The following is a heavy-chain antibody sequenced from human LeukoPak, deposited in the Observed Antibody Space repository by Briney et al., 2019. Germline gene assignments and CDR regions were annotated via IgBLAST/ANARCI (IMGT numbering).Heavy chain of an antibody. CDR3: AKDLGYCSSTSCYGPSGFDY. CDR2: ISWNSGSI. J-gene: IGHJ4*02. Sequence: GRSLRLSCAASGFTFDDYAMHWVRQAPGKGLEWVSGISWNSGSIGYADSVKGRFTISRDNAKNSLYLQMNSLRAEDMALYYCAKDLGYCSSTSCYGPSGFDYWGQGTLVTVSS. V-gene: IGHV3-9*03. D-gene: IGHD2-2*01. CDR1: GFTFDDYA.